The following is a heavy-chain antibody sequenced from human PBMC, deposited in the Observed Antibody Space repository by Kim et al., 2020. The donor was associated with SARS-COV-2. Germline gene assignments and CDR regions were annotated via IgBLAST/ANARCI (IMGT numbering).Heavy chain of an antibody. J-gene: IGHJ4*02. CDR3: ARVIWGSYRYTDS. Sequence: ASVKVSCKASGYTFTNYAISWVRQAPGQGLEWMGWINTDTGNPTYAQAFTGRFVFSVDTSVSTTYLQISSLKAEDTALYYCARVIWGSYRYTDSWGRGTLVTVSS. CDR2: INTDTGNP. V-gene: IGHV7-4-1*02. CDR1: GYTFTNYA. D-gene: IGHD3-16*02.